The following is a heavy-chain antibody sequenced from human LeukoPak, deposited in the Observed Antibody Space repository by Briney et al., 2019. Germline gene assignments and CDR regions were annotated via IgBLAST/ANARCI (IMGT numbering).Heavy chain of an antibody. V-gene: IGHV1-2*02. J-gene: IGHJ4*02. CDR1: GYTFTGYY. D-gene: IGHD6-19*01. Sequence: ASVKVSCKASGYTFTGYYMHWVRQAPGQGLEWMGWINPNSGGTNYAQKCQGRVTMTRDTSISTAYMELSRLRSDDTAVYYCARLASIAVAGKGDYWGQGTLVTVSS. CDR2: INPNSGGT. CDR3: ARLASIAVAGKGDY.